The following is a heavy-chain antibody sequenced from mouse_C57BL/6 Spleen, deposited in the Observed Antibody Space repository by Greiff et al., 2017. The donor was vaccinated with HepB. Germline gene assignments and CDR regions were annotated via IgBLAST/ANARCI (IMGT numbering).Heavy chain of an antibody. V-gene: IGHV5-4*03. CDR1: GFTFSSYA. D-gene: IGHD2-10*02. CDR3: ARRYGNYVYYFDY. CDR2: ISDGGSYT. J-gene: IGHJ2*01. Sequence: EVKLMESGGGLVKPGGSLKLSCAASGFTFSSYAMSWVRQTPEKRLEWVATISDGGSYTYYPDNVKGRFTISRDNAKNNLYLQMSHLKSEDTAMYYCARRYGNYVYYFDYWGQGTTLTVSS.